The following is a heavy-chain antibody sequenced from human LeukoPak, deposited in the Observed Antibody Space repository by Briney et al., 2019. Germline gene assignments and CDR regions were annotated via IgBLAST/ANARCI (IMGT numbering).Heavy chain of an antibody. CDR2: ISSSSSYI. Sequence: AGGSLRLSCAASEFTFSTYIMNWVRQAPGKGLEWVSFISSSSSYIHYADSVKGRFTISRDNAKNSLFLQMNSLRAEDTAVYYCARSILTGYYTYDAFDIWGQGTMVTVSS. D-gene: IGHD3-9*01. V-gene: IGHV3-21*01. J-gene: IGHJ3*02. CDR3: ARSILTGYYTYDAFDI. CDR1: EFTFSTYI.